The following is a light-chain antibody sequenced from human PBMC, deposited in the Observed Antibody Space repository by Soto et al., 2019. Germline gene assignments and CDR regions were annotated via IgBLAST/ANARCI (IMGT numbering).Light chain of an antibody. CDR2: GAS. Sequence: MTQSPSSLSASVGDRVTITCRASQSISSNLAWYQQRPGQAPRLLIYGASTRATGISARFSGSGSGTEFTLTISSLQSEDFAVYYCQQYNNWPPFTFGGGTKVDIK. J-gene: IGKJ4*01. CDR1: QSISSN. V-gene: IGKV3-15*01. CDR3: QQYNNWPPFT.